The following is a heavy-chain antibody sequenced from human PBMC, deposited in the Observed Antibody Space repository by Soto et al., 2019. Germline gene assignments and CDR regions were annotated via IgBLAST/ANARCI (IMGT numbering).Heavy chain of an antibody. Sequence: LRLSCEASGFTFSGYWMSWVRQAPGKGLEWVADIKHDGSVQYYVDSVKGRLTISRDNAKKQLYLQMNGLRAEDTALYYCARATYSNAWYRFDLWGQGTLVTVSS. CDR3: ARATYSNAWYRFDL. D-gene: IGHD4-4*01. CDR2: IKHDGSVQ. V-gene: IGHV3-7*03. CDR1: GFTFSGYW. J-gene: IGHJ4*02.